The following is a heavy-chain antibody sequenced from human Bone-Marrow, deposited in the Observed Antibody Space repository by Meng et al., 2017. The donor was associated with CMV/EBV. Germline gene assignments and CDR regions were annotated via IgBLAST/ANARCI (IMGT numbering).Heavy chain of an antibody. J-gene: IGHJ3*02. CDR2: IYSGGST. CDR1: GFTVSSNY. Sequence: ESLKISCAASGFTVSSNYMSWVRQAPGKGLEWVSVIYSGGSTYYADSVKGRFTISRDNSKNTLYLQMNSLRAEDTAVYYCAKRGAEWLPNDAFDIWGQGTMVTVSS. CDR3: AKRGAEWLPNDAFDI. D-gene: IGHD3-3*01. V-gene: IGHV3-53*01.